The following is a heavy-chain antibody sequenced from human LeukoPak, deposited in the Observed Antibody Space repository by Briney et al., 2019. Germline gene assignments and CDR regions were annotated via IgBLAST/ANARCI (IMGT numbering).Heavy chain of an antibody. CDR2: IKQDGSEK. Sequence: PGGSLRLSCAASGFTFSSYWMSWVRQAPGKGLEWVANIKQDGSEKYYVDSVKGRFTISRDNAKNSLYLQMNSLGAEDTAVYYCARGLRGYSLYYFDYWGQGTLVTVSS. CDR1: GFTFSSYW. CDR3: ARGLRGYSLYYFDY. J-gene: IGHJ4*02. D-gene: IGHD5-18*01. V-gene: IGHV3-7*01.